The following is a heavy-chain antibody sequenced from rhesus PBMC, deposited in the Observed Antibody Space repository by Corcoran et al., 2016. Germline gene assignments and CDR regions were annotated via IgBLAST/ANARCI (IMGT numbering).Heavy chain of an antibody. V-gene: IGHV3S42*01. J-gene: IGHJ4*01. CDR3: AKGGYYGSSYYFDY. CDR2: IKSGGGST. Sequence: EVQLVESGGGLAKPGGSLRLSCAASGFTFSSYWMNCVRHTPGKGLDCISAIKSGGGSTYYADSMKGRVTISRDNSQNTLSLQMNSLRAEDTAVYYCAKGGYYGSSYYFDYWGQGVLVTVSS. D-gene: IGHD4-29*01. CDR1: GFTFSSYW.